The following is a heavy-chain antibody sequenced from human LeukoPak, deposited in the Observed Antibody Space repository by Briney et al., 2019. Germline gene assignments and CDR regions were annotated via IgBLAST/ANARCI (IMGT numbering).Heavy chain of an antibody. D-gene: IGHD5-24*01. J-gene: IGHJ4*02. V-gene: IGHV3-21*01. CDR3: ARVSRDGYKERLGY. CDR2: ITSSSSYI. Sequence: GGSLRLSCAASGFTFSSYNMNWVRQAPGKGLEWVSSITSSSSYIYYADSVKGRFTISRDNAKNSLYLQMNSLRAEDTAVYYCARVSRDGYKERLGYWGQGTLVTVSS. CDR1: GFTFSSYN.